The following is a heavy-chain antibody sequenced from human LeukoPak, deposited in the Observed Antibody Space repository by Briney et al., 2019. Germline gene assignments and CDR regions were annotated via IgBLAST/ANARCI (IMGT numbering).Heavy chain of an antibody. V-gene: IGHV4-59*01. CDR3: ARENSYGYNLDY. CDR1: GGSISSYY. Sequence: SETLSLTCTVSGGSISSYYWSWIRQPPGKGLEWIGYIYYGGSTNYNPSLKSRVTISVDTSKNQFSLKLSSVAAADTAVYYCARENSYGYNLDYWGQGTLVTVSS. CDR2: IYYGGST. J-gene: IGHJ4*02. D-gene: IGHD5-18*01.